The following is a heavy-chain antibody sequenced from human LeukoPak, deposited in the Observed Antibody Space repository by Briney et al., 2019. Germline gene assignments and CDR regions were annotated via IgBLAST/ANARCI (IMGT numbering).Heavy chain of an antibody. J-gene: IGHJ4*02. CDR2: INYKGGST. V-gene: IGHV3-64*02. Sequence: GGSLRLSCAASGFTLSSFSMHWVRQSPGRGLEYVSAINYKGGSTYYADSVKGRFTISRDNSKNTLYLQMASLRGEDMAVYYCARVGPETAFDYWGQGTLVTVSS. D-gene: IGHD1-14*01. CDR1: GFTLSSFS. CDR3: ARVGPETAFDY.